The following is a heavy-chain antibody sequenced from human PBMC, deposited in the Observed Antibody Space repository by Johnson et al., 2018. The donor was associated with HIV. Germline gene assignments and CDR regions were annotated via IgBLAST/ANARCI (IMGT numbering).Heavy chain of an antibody. D-gene: IGHD6-13*01. J-gene: IGHJ3*02. CDR3: ARRGPFSSWPGDAFDI. V-gene: IGHV3-30*04. Sequence: QVQLVESGGGVVQPGRSLRLSCAASGFTFSSYAMHWVHQAPGKGLEWVAVISYDGSNKYYADSVKGRFTISRDNSKNTLYLQMNSLRAEDTAVYYCARRGPFSSWPGDAFDIWGQGTMVTVSS. CDR2: ISYDGSNK. CDR1: GFTFSSYA.